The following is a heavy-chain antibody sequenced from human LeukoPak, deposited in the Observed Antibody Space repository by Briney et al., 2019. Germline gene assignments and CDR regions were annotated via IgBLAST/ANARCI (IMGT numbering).Heavy chain of an antibody. CDR2: IYSGGST. CDR1: EFTFSNAW. CDR3: ARDGGHDAFDI. V-gene: IGHV3-53*01. Sequence: GGSLRLSCAASEFTFSNAWMSWVRQAPGKGLEWVSVIYSGGSTYYADSVKGRFTISRDNSKNTLYLQMNSLRAEDTAVYYCARDGGHDAFDIWGQGTMVTVSS. J-gene: IGHJ3*02.